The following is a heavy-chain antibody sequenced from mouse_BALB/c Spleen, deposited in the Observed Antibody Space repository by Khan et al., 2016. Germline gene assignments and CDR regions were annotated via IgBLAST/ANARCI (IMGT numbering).Heavy chain of an antibody. Sequence: EVQLQESGPGLVKPSQSLSLTCSVTGYSITSGYYWNWIRQFPGNKLEWMGYISYDGSNNYNPSLKNRISITRDTSKNQFFLKLNSVTTEDTATYYCASGNWDVDYWGQGTTLTVSS. J-gene: IGHJ2*01. CDR2: ISYDGSN. CDR1: GYSITSGYY. CDR3: ASGNWDVDY. D-gene: IGHD4-1*01. V-gene: IGHV3-6*02.